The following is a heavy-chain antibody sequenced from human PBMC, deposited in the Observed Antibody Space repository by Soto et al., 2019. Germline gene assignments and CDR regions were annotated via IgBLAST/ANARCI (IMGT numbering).Heavy chain of an antibody. V-gene: IGHV3-23*01. D-gene: IGHD3-10*01. CDR1: GFTFSSYA. Sequence: GGSLRLSCAASGFTFSSYAMSWVRQAPGKGLEWVSAISGSGGSTYYADSVKGRFTISRDNSKNTLYLQMNSLRAEDTAVYYCATLYYYGSGVITGVQFDAFDIWGQGTMVTVS. CDR2: ISGSGGST. CDR3: ATLYYYGSGVITGVQFDAFDI. J-gene: IGHJ3*02.